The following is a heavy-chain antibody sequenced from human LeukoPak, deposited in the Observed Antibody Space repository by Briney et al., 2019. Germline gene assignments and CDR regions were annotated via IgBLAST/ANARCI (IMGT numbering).Heavy chain of an antibody. V-gene: IGHV3-23*01. CDR2: ISASGGST. CDR1: GFTFSTHA. Sequence: GGSLRLSCAASGFTFSTHAMSWVRQAPGKGLEWVSDISASGGSTYYADSVKGRFTVSRDNSKNTLYLKMSSLRADDTAVYYCAKGPRQQLVTRFDNWGQGTLVTVSS. D-gene: IGHD6-13*01. J-gene: IGHJ4*02. CDR3: AKGPRQQLVTRFDN.